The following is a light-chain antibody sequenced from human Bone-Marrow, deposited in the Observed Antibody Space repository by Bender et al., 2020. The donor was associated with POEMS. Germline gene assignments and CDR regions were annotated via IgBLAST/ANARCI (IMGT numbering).Light chain of an antibody. CDR3: SSYAGYYTV. Sequence: QSVLTQPASVSGSPGQSIAISCTGTSSDVGLYNLVSWYQHHPGKAPKLMIYEGSKRPSGVSNHFSGSKSGNTASLTISGLQAEDEADYYCSSYAGYYTVFGGGTELTVL. CDR2: EGS. V-gene: IGLV2-23*01. J-gene: IGLJ3*02. CDR1: SSDVGLYNL.